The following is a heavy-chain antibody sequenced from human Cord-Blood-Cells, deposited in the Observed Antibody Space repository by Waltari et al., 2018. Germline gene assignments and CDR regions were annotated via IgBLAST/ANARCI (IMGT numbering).Heavy chain of an antibody. J-gene: IGHJ4*02. CDR2: IIRILGIA. CDR3: ARGYCSSTSCYFDY. Sequence: QVQLVQSGAEVKKPGSSVKVSCKASGGTFSSYAISWVRQAPGQGLEWMGGIIRILGIANYAQKFQGRVTSTADESTSTAYMELSSLRSEDTAVYYCARGYCSSTSCYFDYWGQGTLVTVSS. CDR1: GGTFSSYA. D-gene: IGHD2-2*01. V-gene: IGHV1-69*04.